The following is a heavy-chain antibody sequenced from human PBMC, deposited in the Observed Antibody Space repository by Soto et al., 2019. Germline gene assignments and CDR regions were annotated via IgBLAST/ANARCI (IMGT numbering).Heavy chain of an antibody. CDR2: IYPDDSDT. J-gene: IGHJ4*02. D-gene: IGHD3-22*01. CDR3: ARQAYDTSGYRYFDF. CDR1: GFSFTSHW. V-gene: IGHV5-51*01. Sequence: LKISSQTSGFSFTSHWIGWVRQMPGKGLEWMGIIYPDDSDTRYSPSFQGQVTISADKSIGTAYLQWSSLKASDTAIYFCARQAYDTSGYRYFDFWGQGALVTVSS.